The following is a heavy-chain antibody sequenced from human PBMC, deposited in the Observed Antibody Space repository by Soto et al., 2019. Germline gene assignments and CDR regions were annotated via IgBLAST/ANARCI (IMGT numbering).Heavy chain of an antibody. Sequence: GGSLRLSCAASGFTFSSYGMHWVRQAPGKGLEWVAVIWYDGSNKYYADSVKGRFTISRDNSKNTLYLQMNSLRAEDTAVYYCARDSGKLWSNGGYYFDYWGQGTLVTVSS. D-gene: IGHD5-18*01. J-gene: IGHJ4*02. V-gene: IGHV3-33*01. CDR2: IWYDGSNK. CDR3: ARDSGKLWSNGGYYFDY. CDR1: GFTFSSYG.